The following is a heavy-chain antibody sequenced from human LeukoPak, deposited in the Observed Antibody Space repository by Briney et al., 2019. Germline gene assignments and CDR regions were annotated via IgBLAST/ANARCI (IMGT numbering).Heavy chain of an antibody. CDR3: AREIFGSGSYTDF. V-gene: IGHV3-33*01. J-gene: IGHJ4*02. CDR1: GFAFSTYA. Sequence: PGGSLRLSCAASGFAFSTYAMHWVRQAPGQGLEWVALIWHDGSHKFYSNPVRGQFTISRDNSKNTVSLQMNNLRPEDTAVYYCAREIFGSGSYTDFWGQGTLVTVSS. D-gene: IGHD3-10*01. CDR2: IWHDGSHK.